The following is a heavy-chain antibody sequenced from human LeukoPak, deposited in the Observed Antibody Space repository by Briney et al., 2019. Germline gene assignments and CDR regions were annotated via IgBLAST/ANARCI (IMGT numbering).Heavy chain of an antibody. CDR2: ISGSGGST. D-gene: IGHD3-22*01. Sequence: GGSLRLSCAASGFTFSSYAMSWVRQAPGKGLEWVSAISGSGGSTYYADTVKGRFTISRDNSKNTLYLQMNSLRAEDTAVYYCAKDGSSGYSLHFDYWGQGTLVTVSS. V-gene: IGHV3-23*01. J-gene: IGHJ4*02. CDR1: GFTFSSYA. CDR3: AKDGSSGYSLHFDY.